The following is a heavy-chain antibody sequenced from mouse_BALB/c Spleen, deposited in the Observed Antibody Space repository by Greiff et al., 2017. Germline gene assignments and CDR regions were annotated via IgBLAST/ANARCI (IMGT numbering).Heavy chain of an antibody. CDR1: GFTFSDYG. Sequence: EVQVVESGGGLVQPGGSRKLSCAASGFTFSDYGMAWVRQAPGKGPEWVAFISNLAYSIYYADTVTGRFTISRENAKNTLYLEMSSLRSEDTAMYYCAREDGYSRYFDVWGAGTTVTVSS. J-gene: IGHJ1*01. V-gene: IGHV5-15*02. D-gene: IGHD2-3*01. CDR3: AREDGYSRYFDV. CDR2: ISNLAYSI.